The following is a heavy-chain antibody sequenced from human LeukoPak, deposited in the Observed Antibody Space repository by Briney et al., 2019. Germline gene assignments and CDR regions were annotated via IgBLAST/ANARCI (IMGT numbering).Heavy chain of an antibody. V-gene: IGHV3-33*01. Sequence: PGGSLRLSCAASGFTFSSYGMHWVRQAPGKGLEWVAVIWYDGSNRYYTDSVKGRSTISRDNSKNTLYLQMNSLRAEDTAVYYCARDLAGTTTDGFFDYWGQGTLVTVSS. D-gene: IGHD1-26*01. J-gene: IGHJ4*02. CDR2: IWYDGSNR. CDR3: ARDLAGTTTDGFFDY. CDR1: GFTFSSYG.